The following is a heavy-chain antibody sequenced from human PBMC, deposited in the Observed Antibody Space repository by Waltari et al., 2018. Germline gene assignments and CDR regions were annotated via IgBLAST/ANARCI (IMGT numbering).Heavy chain of an antibody. CDR2: ISSSSNYV. J-gene: IGHJ4*02. CDR3: ARVRPGNYFDY. CDR1: GFTFNAYT. Sequence: EVQLVESGGGLVKPGGSLRLPCAASGFTFNAYTMNWVRQAPGKGLEWVSSISSSSNYVYSADSLKGRFTISRDNAKNSLYLQMDGLRAEDTAVYYCARVRPGNYFDYWGQGTLVTVSS. V-gene: IGHV3-21*02.